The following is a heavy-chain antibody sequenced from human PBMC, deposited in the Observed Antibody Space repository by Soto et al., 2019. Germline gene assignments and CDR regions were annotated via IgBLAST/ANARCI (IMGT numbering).Heavy chain of an antibody. CDR1: GFTFSSYG. D-gene: IGHD3-10*01. V-gene: IGHV3-30*18. Sequence: QVQLVESGGGVVQPGRSLRLSCAASGFTFSSYGMHWVRQAPGKGLEWVAVISYDGSNKYYADSVKGRFTISRDNSKNTLYLQMNSLRGEDTAVYYCAKGAPVAWFGESKKAFDYWGQGTLVTVSS. J-gene: IGHJ4*02. CDR3: AKGAPVAWFGESKKAFDY. CDR2: ISYDGSNK.